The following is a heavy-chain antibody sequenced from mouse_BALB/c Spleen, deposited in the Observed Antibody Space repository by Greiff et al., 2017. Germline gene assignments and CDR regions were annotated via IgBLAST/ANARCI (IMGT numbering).Heavy chain of an antibody. CDR3: VRAYYGSSDDWYFDV. D-gene: IGHD1-1*01. Sequence: EVKLVESGGGLVQPKGSLKLSCAASGFTFNTYAMNWVRQAPGKGLEWVARIRSKSNNYATYYADSVKDRFTISRDDSQSMLYLQMNNLKTEDTAMYYCVRAYYGSSDDWYFDVWGAGTTVTVSS. V-gene: IGHV10-1*02. J-gene: IGHJ1*01. CDR2: IRSKSNNYAT. CDR1: GFTFNTYA.